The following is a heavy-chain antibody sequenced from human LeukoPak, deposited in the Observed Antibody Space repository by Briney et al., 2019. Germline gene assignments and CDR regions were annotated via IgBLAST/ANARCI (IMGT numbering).Heavy chain of an antibody. Sequence: PGGSLRLSCAASGFTVSNNYMNWVRQAPGKGLEWVSLIYSGGDTYYADSVKGRFTISRDSSKNTLYLQMNSLRVEDTAVYYCARDPPAVRTNTYAWGQGTLVTVSS. CDR2: IYSGGDT. J-gene: IGHJ5*02. CDR1: GFTVSNNY. D-gene: IGHD4/OR15-4a*01. CDR3: ARDPPAVRTNTYA. V-gene: IGHV3-66*01.